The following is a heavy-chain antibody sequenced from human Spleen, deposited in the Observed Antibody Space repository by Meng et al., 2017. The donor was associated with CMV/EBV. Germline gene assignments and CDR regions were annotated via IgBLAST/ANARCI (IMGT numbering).Heavy chain of an antibody. CDR2: IKSKTDGGTT. Sequence: AWMSWVRQAPGKGLEWVGRIKSKTDGGTTDYAAPVKGRFTISRDDSKNTLYLQMNSLKTEDTAVYYCTTDHYCSSTSCYTGDAFDIWGQGTMVTVSS. D-gene: IGHD2-2*02. CDR3: TTDHYCSSTSCYTGDAFDI. CDR1: AW. J-gene: IGHJ3*02. V-gene: IGHV3-15*01.